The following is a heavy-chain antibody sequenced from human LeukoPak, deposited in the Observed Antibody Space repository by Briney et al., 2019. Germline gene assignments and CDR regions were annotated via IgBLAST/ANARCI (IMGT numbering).Heavy chain of an antibody. CDR1: GYSFTSYW. CDR3: ARYSSPYYYYYYYMDV. Sequence: GESLKISCKGSGYSFTSYWIGWVRQLPGKGLEWMGIIYPGDSDTRYSPSFQGQVTISADKSISTAYLQWSTLKASDTAMYYCARYSSPYYYYYYYMDVWGKGTTVTVSS. V-gene: IGHV5-51*01. J-gene: IGHJ6*03. CDR2: IYPGDSDT. D-gene: IGHD6-6*01.